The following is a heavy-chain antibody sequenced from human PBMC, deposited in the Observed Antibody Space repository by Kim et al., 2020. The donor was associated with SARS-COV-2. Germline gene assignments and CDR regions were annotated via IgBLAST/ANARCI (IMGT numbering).Heavy chain of an antibody. CDR3: ARARGEYSTSPFDY. J-gene: IGHJ4*02. D-gene: IGHD6-6*01. Sequence: GGSLRLSCAASGFTFSSYAMHWVRQAPGKGLEWVAVISYDGSNKYYADSVKGRFTISRDNSKNTLFLQMNSLRTEDTAVYYCARARGEYSTSPFDYWGQGTLVTVSS. V-gene: IGHV3-30-3*01. CDR1: GFTFSSYA. CDR2: ISYDGSNK.